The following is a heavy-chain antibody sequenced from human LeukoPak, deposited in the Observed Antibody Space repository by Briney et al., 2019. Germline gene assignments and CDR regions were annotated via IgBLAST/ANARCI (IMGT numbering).Heavy chain of an antibody. J-gene: IGHJ3*02. CDR1: GYILTTYW. Sequence: GESLKISWKGSGYILTTYWIGRVRQMPGKGLEGMGLIYPGDSDTTYSPSFQGQVTISADRSINTAYLQWSSLKASDTAMYYCARRRAERQRTDDFDIWGQGTMVTVSS. CDR3: ARRRAERQRTDDFDI. D-gene: IGHD1-1*01. V-gene: IGHV5-51*01. CDR2: IYPGDSDT.